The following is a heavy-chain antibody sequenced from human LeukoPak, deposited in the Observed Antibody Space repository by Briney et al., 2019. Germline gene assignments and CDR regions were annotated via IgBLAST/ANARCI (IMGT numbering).Heavy chain of an antibody. CDR2: IFHSGDT. V-gene: IGHV4-59*01. CDR3: ARGGYSRGTFDF. J-gene: IGHJ4*02. D-gene: IGHD5-12*01. CDR1: GDSFSSYY. Sequence: SETLSLTCTVSGDSFSSYYWSWLRQPPGKGLEWIGYIFHSGDTNSNPSLKSRVTISVDTSKNQFSLSLRSLTAADTAVYFCARGGYSRGTFDFWGQGTLVAGSS.